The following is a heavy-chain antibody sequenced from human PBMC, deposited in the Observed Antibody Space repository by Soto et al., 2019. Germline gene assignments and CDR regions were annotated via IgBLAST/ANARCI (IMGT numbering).Heavy chain of an antibody. V-gene: IGHV3-23*01. CDR2: ISGSGGST. D-gene: IGHD6-13*01. CDR3: AKGNTYSSSYQVYYMDV. CDR1: GFTFSSYA. J-gene: IGHJ6*03. Sequence: GGSLRLSCAASGFTFSSYAMSWVRQAPGKGLEWVSAISGSGGSTYYADSVKGRFTISRDNSKNTLYLQMNSLRAEDTAVYYCAKGNTYSSSYQVYYMDVWGKGTTVTVSS.